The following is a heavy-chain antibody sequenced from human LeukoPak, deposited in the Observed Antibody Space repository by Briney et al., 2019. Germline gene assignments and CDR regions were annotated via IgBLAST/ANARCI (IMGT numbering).Heavy chain of an antibody. V-gene: IGHV3-7*04. CDR1: GFSFSSYW. D-gene: IGHD2-15*01. J-gene: IGHJ3*02. Sequence: AGGSLRLSCAASGFSFSSYWMNWARQAPGKGLEWVASIKQDGSEKYYVGSVKGRFSISRDNAKNSLYLQMNSLRAEDTAVYYCARDCSSSAFDIWGQGTMVTVSS. CDR2: IKQDGSEK. CDR3: ARDCSSSAFDI.